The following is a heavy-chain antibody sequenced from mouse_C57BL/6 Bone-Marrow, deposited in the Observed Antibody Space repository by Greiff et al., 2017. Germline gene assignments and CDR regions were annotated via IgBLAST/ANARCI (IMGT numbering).Heavy chain of an antibody. D-gene: IGHD2-1*01. V-gene: IGHV1-54*01. CDR3: ARERGYGNYQYYFDY. Sequence: VQLQQSGAELVRPGTSVKVSCKASGYAFTNYLIEWVKQRPGQGLEWIGVINPGSGGTNYNEKFKGKATLTADKSSSTAYMQLSSLTSEDSAVYFCARERGYGNYQYYFDYWGQGTTLTVSS. J-gene: IGHJ2*01. CDR1: GYAFTNYL. CDR2: INPGSGGT.